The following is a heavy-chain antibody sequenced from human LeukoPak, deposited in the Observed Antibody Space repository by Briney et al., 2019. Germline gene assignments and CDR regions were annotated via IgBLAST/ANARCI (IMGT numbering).Heavy chain of an antibody. J-gene: IGHJ4*02. CDR3: ARDGYNYPLSY. D-gene: IGHD5-24*01. CDR2: INSDGSST. Sequence: GGSLRLSCAASGFTFSSYWMHWVRQTPGKGLVWVSRINSDGSSTSYADSVKGPFTISRDKPKNTLYLQIKSLRAEDTDLYYFARDGYNYPLSYWGQGTLVTVSS. V-gene: IGHV3-74*01. CDR1: GFTFSSYW.